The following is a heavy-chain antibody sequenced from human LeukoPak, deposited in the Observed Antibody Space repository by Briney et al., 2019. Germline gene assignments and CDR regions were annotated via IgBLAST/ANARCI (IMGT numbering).Heavy chain of an antibody. D-gene: IGHD6-13*01. CDR1: GFTFSSYA. Sequence: GGSLRLSCAASGFTFSSYAMSWVRQAPGKGLEWVSAISGSGGSTYYADSVKGRFTISRDNSKNTLYLQMNSLRAEDTAVYYCAKRDSSSWYVYYYYYGMDVWGQGTTVTVSS. CDR3: AKRDSSSWYVYYYYYGMDV. J-gene: IGHJ6*02. CDR2: ISGSGGST. V-gene: IGHV3-23*01.